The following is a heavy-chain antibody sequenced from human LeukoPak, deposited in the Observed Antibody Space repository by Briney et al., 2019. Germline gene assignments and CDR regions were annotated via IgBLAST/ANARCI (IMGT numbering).Heavy chain of an antibody. V-gene: IGHV1-18*01. Sequence: ASVKVSCKASGYTFTSYDINWLRQAPGQGLEWMGWSSVYNGNTEYAQKFQGRVTMTTDTTTSTAYMELRTLISDDTAVYYCAKGRRVDADDHFDYWGQGTLVTVSS. CDR3: AKGRRVDADDHFDY. J-gene: IGHJ4*02. CDR1: GYTFTSYD. D-gene: IGHD1-1*01. CDR2: SSVYNGNT.